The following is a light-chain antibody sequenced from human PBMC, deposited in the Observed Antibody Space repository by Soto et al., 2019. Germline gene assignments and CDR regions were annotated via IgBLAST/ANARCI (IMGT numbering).Light chain of an antibody. CDR3: QQHGDSPMT. CDR1: RRGSRNN. Sequence: TVVTQSPGTLSLSPGARATLSCTASRRGSRNNLVWYQQRPGQPPRLLIYGASSRATGIPDRFSGSGSGTDFSPTISRLEPEDFAVYYCQQHGDSPMTFGQGTRLEIK. CDR2: GAS. V-gene: IGKV3-20*01. J-gene: IGKJ5*01.